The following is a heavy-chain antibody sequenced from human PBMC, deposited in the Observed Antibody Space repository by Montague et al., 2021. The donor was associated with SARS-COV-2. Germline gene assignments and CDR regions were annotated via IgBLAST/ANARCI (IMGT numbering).Heavy chain of an antibody. CDR3: ARSYGDYRDSYFDY. CDR2: IDWDEDQ. Sequence: PALVKPTQTLTLTCTFSGFSLNTCGMCVSWIRQPPGKALEWLALIDWDEDQYYSTSLKTRLTISKDTSKNQAVLTMTNMDPIDTAAYYCARSYGDYRDSYFDYWGQGTLVTVSS. D-gene: IGHD4-17*01. J-gene: IGHJ4*02. CDR1: GFSLNTCGMC. V-gene: IGHV2-70*01.